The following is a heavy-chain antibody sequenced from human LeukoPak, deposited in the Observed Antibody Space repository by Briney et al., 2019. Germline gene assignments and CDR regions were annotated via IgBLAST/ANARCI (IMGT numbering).Heavy chain of an antibody. CDR1: GGTFSSYA. D-gene: IGHD6-6*01. CDR3: ARDYIPEIAARPENWFDP. CDR2: IIPIFGTA. J-gene: IGHJ5*02. Sequence: APVKVSCKASGGTFSSYAISWVRQAPGQGLEWMGGIIPIFGTANYAQKFQGRVTITTDESTSTAYMELSSLRSEDTAVYYCARDYIPEIAARPENWFDPWGQGTLVTVSS. V-gene: IGHV1-69*05.